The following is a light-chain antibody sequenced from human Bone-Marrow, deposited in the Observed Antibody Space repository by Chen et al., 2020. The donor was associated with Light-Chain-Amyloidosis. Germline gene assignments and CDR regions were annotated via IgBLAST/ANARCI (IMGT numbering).Light chain of an antibody. CDR1: DLPTKY. V-gene: IGLV3-25*03. CDR2: RDA. CDR3: QSADSSGTYEVI. J-gene: IGLJ2*01. Sequence: SYELTQPPSVSVSPGQSARITCSGDDLPTKYAYLYQQKPGQAPVLVIHRDAERPSGISERFSGSISWKTATLTISGVQAEDEADYHCQSADSSGTYEVIFGGGTKLTVL.